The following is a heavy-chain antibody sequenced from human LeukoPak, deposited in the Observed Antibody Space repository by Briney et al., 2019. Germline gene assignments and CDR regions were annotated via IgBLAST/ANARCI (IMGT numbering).Heavy chain of an antibody. CDR2: IYPGDSDT. D-gene: IGHD4-23*01. J-gene: IGHJ4*02. Sequence: GESLRISCKGSGYSFTSYWIGWVRQMPGKGLEWMGIIYPGDSDTRYSPSFQGQVTISADKSISTAYPQWSSLKASDTAMYYCARSPMTTVVHRYDYWGQGTLVTVSS. CDR3: ARSPMTTVVHRYDY. V-gene: IGHV5-51*01. CDR1: GYSFTSYW.